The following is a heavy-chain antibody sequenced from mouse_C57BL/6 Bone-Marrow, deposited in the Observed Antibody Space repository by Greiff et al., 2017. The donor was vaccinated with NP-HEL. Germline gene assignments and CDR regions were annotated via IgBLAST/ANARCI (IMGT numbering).Heavy chain of an antibody. CDR1: GYTFTDYY. CDR3: ARDGGFAY. V-gene: IGHV1-26*01. J-gene: IGHJ3*01. CDR2: INPNNGGT. Sequence: VQLQQSGPELVKPGASVKISCKASGYTFTDYYMNWVKQSHGKSLEWIGDINPNNGGTSYNQKFKGKATLTVDKSSSTAYMELRSLTSEDSAFYYCARDGGFAYWGQGTLVTVSA.